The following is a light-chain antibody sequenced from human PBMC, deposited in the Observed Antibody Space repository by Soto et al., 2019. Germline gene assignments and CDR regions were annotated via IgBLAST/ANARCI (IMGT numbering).Light chain of an antibody. CDR2: DTS. J-gene: IGKJ4*01. V-gene: IGKV1-33*01. Sequence: DIQMTQSPSPLPASVGDRVIITCQASQAISNHLNWYQQKPGRAPKLLIYDTSNLETGVPSRFRGSGGETDFTFTITSLQPEEFATYFCQQTDKLPLTFGGGTTVDMK. CDR3: QQTDKLPLT. CDR1: QAISNH.